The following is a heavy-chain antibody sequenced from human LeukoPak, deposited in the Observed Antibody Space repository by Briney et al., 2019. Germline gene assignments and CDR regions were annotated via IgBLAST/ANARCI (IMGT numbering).Heavy chain of an antibody. D-gene: IGHD3-9*01. J-gene: IGHJ6*02. CDR2: FYSGGST. Sequence: PGGSLRLSCAASGFTVSSNYMSWVRQAPGKGLEWVSVFYSGGSTNYADSVKGRFTISRHNSKNTLYLQMNSLRPEDTAVYYCASGFENYYGMDVWGQGTTVTVSS. CDR3: ASGFENYYGMDV. CDR1: GFTVSSNY. V-gene: IGHV3-53*04.